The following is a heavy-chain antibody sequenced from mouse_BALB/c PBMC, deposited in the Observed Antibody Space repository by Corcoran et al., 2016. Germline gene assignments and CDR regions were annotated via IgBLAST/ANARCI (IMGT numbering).Heavy chain of an antibody. D-gene: IGHD4-1*01. CDR2: INPYHGAT. CDR1: GYSFTCDY. Sequence: EVQLHHSGPELVNPGASVKISYKASGYSFTCDYRHWVKESHVKRLEWIGRINPYHGATSFNQNFKDKASLTVDKSSSTAYMELHSLTSEDSAVYDCARSDAGTGFDYWGQGTTLTVSS. J-gene: IGHJ2*01. CDR3: ARSDAGTGFDY. V-gene: IGHV1-26*01.